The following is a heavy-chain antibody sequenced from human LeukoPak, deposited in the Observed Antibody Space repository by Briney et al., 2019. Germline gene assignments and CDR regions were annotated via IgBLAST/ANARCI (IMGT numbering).Heavy chain of an antibody. V-gene: IGHV3-48*03. Sequence: GGSLRHSCAASGFTFSSYEMNWVRQAPGKGLEWVSYISSSGSTIYYADSVKGRFTISRDNAKNSLYLQMNSLRAEDTAVYYCARGPEIFSGYYYYYYGMDVWGQGTTVTVSS. CDR1: GFTFSSYE. CDR2: ISSSGSTI. J-gene: IGHJ6*02. CDR3: ARGPEIFSGYYYYYYGMDV. D-gene: IGHD3-9*01.